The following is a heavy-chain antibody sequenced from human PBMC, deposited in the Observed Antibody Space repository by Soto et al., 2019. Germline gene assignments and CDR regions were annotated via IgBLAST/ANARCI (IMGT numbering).Heavy chain of an antibody. CDR3: ARGGSGWGIDC. J-gene: IGHJ4*02. D-gene: IGHD6-19*01. CDR1: GFSVSSNY. Sequence: EVQLVESGGGLIQPGGSLRLSCAASGFSVSSNYMTWVRQAPEKGLEWVSVIYSGGNTYYADSVKGRFTISRDNSKNTLYLQMNSLRAEDTAVYYCARGGSGWGIDCWGQGTLVTVSS. CDR2: IYSGGNT. V-gene: IGHV3-53*01.